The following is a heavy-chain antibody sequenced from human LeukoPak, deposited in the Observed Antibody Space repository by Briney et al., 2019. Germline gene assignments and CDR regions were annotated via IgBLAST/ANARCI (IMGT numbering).Heavy chain of an antibody. CDR1: GFTVSSNY. J-gene: IGHJ6*03. D-gene: IGHD3-10*01. V-gene: IGHV3-53*01. CDR3: ARDRKVRGRDYYYMDV. CDR2: IYSGGST. Sequence: GGSLRLSCAASGFTVSSNYMSWVRQAPGKGLEWVSVIYSGGSTYYADSVKGRFTISRDNSKNTLYLQMNSLRAEDTAVYYCARDRKVRGRDYYYMDVWGKGTTVTFSS.